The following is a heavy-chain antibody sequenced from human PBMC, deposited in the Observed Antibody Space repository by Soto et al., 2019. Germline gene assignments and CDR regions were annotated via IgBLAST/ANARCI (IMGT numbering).Heavy chain of an antibody. CDR1: GYTLIMYY. CDR2: INPSGGST. CDR3: ATGRKDDYVDVHGMAV. D-gene: IGHD4-17*01. V-gene: IGHV1-46*01. Sequence: ASVKVSCKASGYTLIMYYIHWMRQAPGQGLEWMGLINPSGGSTTYAQKFQGRVTMTRDTSTNTVYMDLSSLRSEDTAVYYCATGRKDDYVDVHGMAVWGQGTTVTVSS. J-gene: IGHJ6*01.